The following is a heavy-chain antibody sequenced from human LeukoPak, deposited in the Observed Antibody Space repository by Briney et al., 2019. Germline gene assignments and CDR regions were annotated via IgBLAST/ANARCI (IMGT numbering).Heavy chain of an antibody. J-gene: IGHJ4*02. V-gene: IGHV1-2*02. CDR2: INPSTSGT. Sequence: GASVKVSCKASGYTFTAYYLHWMRQAPGQGLEWMGWINPSTSGTNYAQKFQGRVTMTRDTSINTAYMELSGLRSDDTAVYYCARSTELRLGELSFEDYWGQGTLVTVSP. D-gene: IGHD3-16*02. CDR3: ARSTELRLGELSFEDY. CDR1: GYTFTAYY.